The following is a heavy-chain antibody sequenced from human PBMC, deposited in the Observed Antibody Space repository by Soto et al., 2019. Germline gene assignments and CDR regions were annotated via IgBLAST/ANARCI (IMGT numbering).Heavy chain of an antibody. Sequence: TETLSLTCTVSGGSITSSSYYWGWIRQPPGKGLEWIGSIYYSGSTYYNPSLKSRVTISVDTSKNQFSLKLSSVTAADTAVYYCATQEVGGSYVYTFDPWGQGTLVTVSS. CDR3: ATQEVGGSYVYTFDP. D-gene: IGHD1-26*01. J-gene: IGHJ5*02. CDR1: GGSITSSSYY. V-gene: IGHV4-39*01. CDR2: IYYSGST.